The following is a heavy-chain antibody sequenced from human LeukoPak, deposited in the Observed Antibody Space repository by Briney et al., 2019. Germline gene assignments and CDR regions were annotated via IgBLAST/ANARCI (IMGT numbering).Heavy chain of an antibody. CDR1: GGSISSGSYY. J-gene: IGHJ3*02. D-gene: IGHD3-22*01. V-gene: IGHV4-61*02. CDR3: ARTKRHQRTCYYDSSGSYATAFDI. Sequence: SETLSLTCTVSGGSISSGSYYWSWIRQPAGKGLEWIGRIYTSGSTNYNPSLKSRVTISVDTSKNQFSLKLSSVTAADTAVYYCARTKRHQRTCYYDSSGSYATAFDIWGQGTMVTVSS. CDR2: IYTSGST.